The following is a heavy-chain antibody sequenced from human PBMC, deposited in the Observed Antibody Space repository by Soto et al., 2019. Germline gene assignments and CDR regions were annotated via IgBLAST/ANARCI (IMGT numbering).Heavy chain of an antibody. J-gene: IGHJ3*02. Sequence: SVKVSCKASGGTFSSYAISWVRQAPGQGLEWMGGIIPIFGTANYAQKFQGRVTITADESTSTAYMELSSLRSEDTAVYYCARSNPITMIVEDDAFHIWGQGTMVTVSS. CDR1: GGTFSSYA. V-gene: IGHV1-69*13. CDR2: IIPIFGTA. D-gene: IGHD3-22*01. CDR3: ARSNPITMIVEDDAFHI.